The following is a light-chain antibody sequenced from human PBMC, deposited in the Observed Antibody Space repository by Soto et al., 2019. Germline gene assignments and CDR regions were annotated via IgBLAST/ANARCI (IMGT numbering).Light chain of an antibody. CDR3: SSYAGSNVVV. J-gene: IGLJ2*01. CDR2: EVN. CDR1: SSDVGGYKY. Sequence: QSALTQPPSASGSPGQSVTISCTGTSSDVGGYKYVSWYQQHPGKAPKLIIYEVNKRPSWVPDRFSSSKSGNTASLTVSGLQAEDEGGYYCSSYAGSNVVVFGGGTKLTVL. V-gene: IGLV2-8*01.